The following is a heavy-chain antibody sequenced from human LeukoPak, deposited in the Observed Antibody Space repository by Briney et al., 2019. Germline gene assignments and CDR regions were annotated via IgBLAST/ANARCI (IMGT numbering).Heavy chain of an antibody. J-gene: IGHJ4*02. D-gene: IGHD2-15*01. Sequence: ASVKVSRKASGYTFTGYYMHWVRQAPGQGLEWMGWINPNSGGTNYAQKFQGRVTMTRDTSISTAYMELSRLRSDDTAVYYCASDDCSGGSYYATIPLYWGQGSLVTVSS. V-gene: IGHV1-2*02. CDR1: GYTFTGYY. CDR3: ASDDCSGGSYYATIPLY. CDR2: INPNSGGT.